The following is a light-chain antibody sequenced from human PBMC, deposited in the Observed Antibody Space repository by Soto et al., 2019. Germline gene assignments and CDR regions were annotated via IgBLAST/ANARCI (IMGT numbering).Light chain of an antibody. CDR2: SNN. CDR3: AAWDDSLNGVGGLV. Sequence: QSVLTQPPSASGTPGQRVTISCSGSSSKIGSNTVNWYQQLPGTAPKLLIYSNNQRPSGVPDRSSGSKSGTSASLAISGLQSEDEADYYCAAWDDSLNGVGGLVFGGGTKVTVL. CDR1: SSKIGSNT. V-gene: IGLV1-44*01. J-gene: IGLJ2*01.